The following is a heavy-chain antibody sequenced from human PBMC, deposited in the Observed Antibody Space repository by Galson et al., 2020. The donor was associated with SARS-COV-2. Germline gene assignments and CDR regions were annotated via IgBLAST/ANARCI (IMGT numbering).Heavy chain of an antibody. CDR1: GFTFSSPA. Sequence: GESLKISCEASGFTFSSPAMTWVRQAPGKGLAWVSVITGSGTVTYYAGSVKGRFTISRDNSKNTLYLQMNSLRPEDTAVYYCAKNAFFCRSAACYDNWGQGTLVTVSS. CDR2: ITGSGTVT. J-gene: IGHJ4*02. D-gene: IGHD2-2*01. V-gene: IGHV3-23*01. CDR3: AKNAFFCRSAACYDN.